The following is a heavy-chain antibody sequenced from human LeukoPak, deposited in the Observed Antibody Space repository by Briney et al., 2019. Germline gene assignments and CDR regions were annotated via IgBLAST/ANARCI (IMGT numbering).Heavy chain of an antibody. V-gene: IGHV4-4*07. Sequence: SETLSLTCTVSGGSISSYYWSWIRQPAGKGLEWIGRIYTSGSTNYNPSLKSRVTMSVDTSKNQFSLKLSSVTAADTAVYYCATEKYYYDSSGYYSIDYWGQGTLVTVSS. J-gene: IGHJ4*02. CDR1: GGSISSYY. CDR2: IYTSGST. D-gene: IGHD3-22*01. CDR3: ATEKYYYDSSGYYSIDY.